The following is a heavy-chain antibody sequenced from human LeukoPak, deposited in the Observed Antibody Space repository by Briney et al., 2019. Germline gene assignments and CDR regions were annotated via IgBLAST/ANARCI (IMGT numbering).Heavy chain of an antibody. CDR3: TTPNCTGGSCPTDY. D-gene: IGHD2-15*01. Sequence: PGGSLRLSCAASGFTFSGFAMHWVRQASGKGLEWVGRIRSKANSYATAYAASVKGRFTISRDDSKNTAYLQMNSLKTEDTAVYYCTTPNCTGGSCPTDYWGQGTLVTVSS. J-gene: IGHJ4*02. V-gene: IGHV3-73*01. CDR1: GFTFSGFA. CDR2: IRSKANSYAT.